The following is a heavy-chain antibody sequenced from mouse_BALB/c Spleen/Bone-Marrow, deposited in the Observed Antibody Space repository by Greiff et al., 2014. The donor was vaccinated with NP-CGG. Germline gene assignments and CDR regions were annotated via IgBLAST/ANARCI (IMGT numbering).Heavy chain of an antibody. Sequence: EVMLVESGGGLVQPGGSLKLSCAASGFDFSRYWVSWVRQAPGKGLEWIGEINPDSSTINYTPSLKDKFIISRDNAKNTLFKQMSKVRSEETALYYCASLHYYGFFAYWGQGTLVTVSA. CDR2: INPDSSTI. J-gene: IGHJ3*01. D-gene: IGHD1-2*01. CDR1: GFDFSRYW. CDR3: ASLHYYGFFAY. V-gene: IGHV4-1*02.